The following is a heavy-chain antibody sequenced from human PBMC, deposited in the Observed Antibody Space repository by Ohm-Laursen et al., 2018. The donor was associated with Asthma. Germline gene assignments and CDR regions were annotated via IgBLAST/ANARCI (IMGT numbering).Heavy chain of an antibody. Sequence: SLRLSCTASGFTFSDYYMSFIRQAPGKGLEWVSYIGNSGSAIYYADSVKGRFTLSRDNAKNSLYLQMKSLRAEDTAVYYCARASGGYYIDYWGQGTLVTVSS. J-gene: IGHJ4*02. CDR1: GFTFSDYY. D-gene: IGHD1-26*01. CDR3: ARASGGYYIDY. V-gene: IGHV3-11*01. CDR2: IGNSGSAI.